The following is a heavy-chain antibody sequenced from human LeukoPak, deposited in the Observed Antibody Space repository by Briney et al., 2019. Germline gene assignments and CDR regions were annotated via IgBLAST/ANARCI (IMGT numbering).Heavy chain of an antibody. CDR2: ISASGGNT. CDR3: ANWVEGARPSLDY. D-gene: IGHD6-6*01. Sequence: PGGSLRLSCAASGFTFSSYWMHWVRQAPGKGLGWVSAISASGGNTYYADSVKGRFTISRDNSKNTLYLQMNSLRGEDTAVYYCANWVEGARPSLDYWGQGALVTVSS. J-gene: IGHJ4*02. CDR1: GFTFSSYW. V-gene: IGHV3-23*01.